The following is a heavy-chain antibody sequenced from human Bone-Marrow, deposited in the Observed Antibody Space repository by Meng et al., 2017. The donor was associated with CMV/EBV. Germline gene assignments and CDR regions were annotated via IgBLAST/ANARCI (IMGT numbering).Heavy chain of an antibody. CDR1: GFSFSSYS. CDR3: VRDLQDGYNFVSY. Sequence: GESLKISCAASGFSFSSYSMNWVRQAPGKGLEWVSSISSSSDYIYYADSVKGRFTISRDNAKNSLYLQMNGLRAEDTAVYYCVRDLQDGYNFVSYWGQGTLVTVSS. J-gene: IGHJ4*02. CDR2: ISSSSDYI. D-gene: IGHD5-24*01. V-gene: IGHV3-21*01.